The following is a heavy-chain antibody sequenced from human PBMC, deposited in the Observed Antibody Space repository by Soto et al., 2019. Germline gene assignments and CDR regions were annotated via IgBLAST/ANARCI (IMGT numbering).Heavy chain of an antibody. V-gene: IGHV1-3*01. D-gene: IGHD1-1*01. CDR2: INAGNGET. CDR1: GYTFTVYT. CDR3: ARGRWTQTTADYYLDY. Sequence: QVQLVQSGAEVKKPGASVKVSCKASGYTFTVYTMHWVRQAPGQRLEWMGWINAGNGETKYSQNFQGRDAVTRDTSAITTYMDLSGLRSEDTAVYYCARGRWTQTTADYYLDYWGQGTLVTVSS. J-gene: IGHJ4*02.